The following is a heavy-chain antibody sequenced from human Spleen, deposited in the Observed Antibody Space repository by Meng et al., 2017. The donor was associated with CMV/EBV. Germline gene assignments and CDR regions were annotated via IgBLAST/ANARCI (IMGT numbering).Heavy chain of an antibody. CDR2: IWYDGSNK. J-gene: IGHJ4*02. Sequence: GGSLRLSCAASGFTFSSYGMHWVRQAPGKGLEWVAVIWYDGSNKHYADSVKGRFTISRDNSKKTLYLQMNSLRGEDTALYFCAKDRSRLWFAEPDYWGQGTLVTVSS. CDR3: AKDRSRLWFAEPDY. D-gene: IGHD3-10*01. CDR1: GFTFSSYG. V-gene: IGHV3-30*02.